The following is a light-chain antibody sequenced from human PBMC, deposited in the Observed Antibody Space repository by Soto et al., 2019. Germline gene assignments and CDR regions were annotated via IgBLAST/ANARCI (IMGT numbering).Light chain of an antibody. CDR3: QQYNNWPGT. CDR2: GAS. V-gene: IGKV3-15*01. Sequence: EIVMTQSPATLSVSPGEGATLSCRADQSVSSNLAWYLQRPGQAPRLLIYGASTRASGIPDRFSGSGSGTDFTLNISSLQSEDFAVYYCQQYNNWPGTFGQGTKVEIK. J-gene: IGKJ1*01. CDR1: QSVSSN.